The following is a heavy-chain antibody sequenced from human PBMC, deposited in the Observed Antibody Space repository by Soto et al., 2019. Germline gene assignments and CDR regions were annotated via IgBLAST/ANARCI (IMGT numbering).Heavy chain of an antibody. V-gene: IGHV3-33*01. CDR3: ASEGIVGAIDY. CDR1: GFTFSSFG. J-gene: IGHJ4*02. Sequence: QVQLLESGGGVVQPGRSLRLSCAAYGFTFSSFGMHWVRQAPGKGLEWVALIWYDGSNKYYADSVKGRFTISRDDSNNTLYVHMKSLSAEDTAVYYFASEGIVGAIDYWCQGTLVTVSS. D-gene: IGHD1-26*01. CDR2: IWYDGSNK.